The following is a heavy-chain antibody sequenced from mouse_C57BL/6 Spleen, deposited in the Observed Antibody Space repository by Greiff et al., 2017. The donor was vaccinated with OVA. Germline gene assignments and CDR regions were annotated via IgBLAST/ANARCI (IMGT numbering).Heavy chain of an antibody. D-gene: IGHD1-1*01. CDR3: VREGRKNYYGSSDQAMDY. CDR1: GFTFNTYA. V-gene: IGHV10-3*01. J-gene: IGHJ4*01. CDR2: IRSKSSNYAT. Sequence: EVKLVESGGGLVQPKGSLKLSCAASGFTFNTYAMHWVRQAPGKGLEWVARIRSKSSNYATYYADSVKDRFTISRDDSQSMLYLQMNNRKTEDTAMYYCVREGRKNYYGSSDQAMDYWGQGTSVTVSS.